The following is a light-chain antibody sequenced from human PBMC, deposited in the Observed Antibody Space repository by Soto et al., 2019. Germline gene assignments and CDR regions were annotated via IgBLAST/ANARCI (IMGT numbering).Light chain of an antibody. CDR1: QSVSSY. V-gene: IGKV3-11*01. CDR2: DAS. J-gene: IGKJ2*01. Sequence: EIVLTQSPATLSLSPGERATLSCRASQSVSSYLAWYQQKPGQAPRLLIYDASNRATGIPARFSGSGSGTDFALTISSLEPEDFAVYYFQQRSNWPPYTFGQGTKQEIK. CDR3: QQRSNWPPYT.